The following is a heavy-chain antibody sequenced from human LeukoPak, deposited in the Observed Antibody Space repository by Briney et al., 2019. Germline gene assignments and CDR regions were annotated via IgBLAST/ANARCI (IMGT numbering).Heavy chain of an antibody. CDR2: IYHSGNT. D-gene: IGHD3-3*01. CDR1: GGSISSNHW. J-gene: IGHJ4*02. CDR3: ARYSSGYYTNYYFDY. V-gene: IGHV4-4*02. Sequence: PSETLSLTCAVSGGSISSNHWWSWVRQPPGKGLEWIGEIYHSGNTNYNPSLKSRVTISVDKSKNQFSLKLSSVTAADTAVYYCARYSSGYYTNYYFDYWGQGTLVTVSS.